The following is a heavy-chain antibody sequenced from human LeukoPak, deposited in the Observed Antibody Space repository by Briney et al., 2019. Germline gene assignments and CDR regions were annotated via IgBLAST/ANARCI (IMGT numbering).Heavy chain of an antibody. D-gene: IGHD3-10*01. Sequence: GSLRLSCTASGFTFSTYWINWVRQSPGKGLVWVALINGDGSTTTHADSVKGRFTISRDNAKNTAYLQMNSLRDEDTAVYYCARDYAGSPDYWGQGTLVTVSA. CDR3: ARDYAGSPDY. CDR2: INGDGSTT. V-gene: IGHV3-74*03. CDR1: GFTFSTYW. J-gene: IGHJ4*02.